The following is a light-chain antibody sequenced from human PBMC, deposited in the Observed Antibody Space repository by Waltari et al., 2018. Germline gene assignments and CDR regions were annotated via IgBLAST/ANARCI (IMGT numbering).Light chain of an antibody. CDR1: SCSLPTPSY. CDR2: KAN. CDR3: ARYMASGIWV. J-gene: IGLJ3*02. V-gene: IGLV8-61*01. Sequence: QPVVTHATSLSVPPRGTVTLTCSLVSCSLPTPSYSTPYQQTPGQATRTLLYKANAGSSAVPRSYYGSSLGNTAALTITGARADDESDYYCARYMASGIWVFGGGTKLTV.